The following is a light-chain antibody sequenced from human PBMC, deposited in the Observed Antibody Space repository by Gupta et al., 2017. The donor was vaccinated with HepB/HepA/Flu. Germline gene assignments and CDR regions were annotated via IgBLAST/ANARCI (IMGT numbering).Light chain of an antibody. CDR3: QQYNSYPLT. CDR1: QSSSSW. V-gene: IGKV1-5*03. J-gene: IGKJ4*01. Sequence: DIHMTQSPSTLSASVGDSVTITCLASQSSSSWLAWYQQKPGKAPKLLIYKASSLESGVPARFSGSGSGTEFTLTISSLQPDDVAVYYCQQYNSYPLTFGGGTKVEIK. CDR2: KAS.